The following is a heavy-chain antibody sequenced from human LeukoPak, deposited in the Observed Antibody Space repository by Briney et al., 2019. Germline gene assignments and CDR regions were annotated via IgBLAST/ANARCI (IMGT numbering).Heavy chain of an antibody. V-gene: IGHV3-74*01. CDR3: VRGNDYGGPHY. D-gene: IGHD4-23*01. J-gene: IGHJ4*02. CDR2: IKSDGSST. CDR1: GFTFSSYW. Sequence: GGSLRLSCAASGFTFSSYWMDWVRQAPGKGLVWVSRIKSDGSSTNYADSVKGRFTISRDNGKNTLFLQMNSLRAEDAAVYYCVRGNDYGGPHYWGQGTLVTVSS.